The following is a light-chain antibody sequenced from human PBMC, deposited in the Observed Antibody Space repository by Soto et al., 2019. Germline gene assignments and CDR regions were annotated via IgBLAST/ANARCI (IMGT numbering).Light chain of an antibody. V-gene: IGKV3-20*01. CDR1: QSVRGNY. CDR3: QQFGMSPLT. J-gene: IGKJ3*01. Sequence: EVVLTQSPGTLSLSPGESATLSCRASQSVRGNYFAWYQQRPGQAPRLLVYGPSVRAAGMPGRFRGSGSRTGFNLTINRVEPEDFAVYYCQQFGMSPLTFGPGTTLDIK. CDR2: GPS.